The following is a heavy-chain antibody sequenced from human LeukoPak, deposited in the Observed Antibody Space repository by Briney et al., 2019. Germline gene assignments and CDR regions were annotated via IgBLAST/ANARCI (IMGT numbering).Heavy chain of an antibody. CDR3: ARDVGFMDAFDI. J-gene: IGHJ3*02. CDR2: ISSSSSYI. Sequence: GGSLRLSCAASGFTFSSYSMNWVRQAPGKGLEWVSSISSSSSYIYYADSVKGRFTISRDNAKNSLYLQMNSLRAEDTAVYYCARDVGFMDAFDIWGQGTMVTVSS. V-gene: IGHV3-21*01. CDR1: GFTFSSYS. D-gene: IGHD3-16*01.